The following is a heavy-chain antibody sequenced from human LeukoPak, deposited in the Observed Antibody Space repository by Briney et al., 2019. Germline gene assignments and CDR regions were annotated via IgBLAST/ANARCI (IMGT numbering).Heavy chain of an antibody. Sequence: PGGSLRLSCAASGFTFSSYWMHWVRQAPGKGLVWVSRINSDGSSTSYADSVKGRFTISRDNAKNTLYLQMNSLRAEDTAVSYCAIQRGTSCREYFQHWGQGTLVTVS. CDR1: GFTFSSYW. J-gene: IGHJ1*01. CDR3: AIQRGTSCREYFQH. CDR2: INSDGSST. D-gene: IGHD2-2*01. V-gene: IGHV3-74*01.